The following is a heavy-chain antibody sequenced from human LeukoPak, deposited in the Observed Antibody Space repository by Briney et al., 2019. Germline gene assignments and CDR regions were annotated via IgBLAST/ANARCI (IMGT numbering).Heavy chain of an antibody. D-gene: IGHD6-19*01. CDR1: GFTFSDYY. CDR3: ARGGIRKRWLVQDDY. CDR2: ISSSSSYT. J-gene: IGHJ4*02. Sequence: GGSLRLSCAASGFTFSDYYMSWIRQAPGKGLEWVSYISSSSSYTNYADSVKGRFTISRDNAKNSLYLQMNSLRAEDTAVYYCARGGIRKRWLVQDDYWGQGTLVTVSS. V-gene: IGHV3-11*06.